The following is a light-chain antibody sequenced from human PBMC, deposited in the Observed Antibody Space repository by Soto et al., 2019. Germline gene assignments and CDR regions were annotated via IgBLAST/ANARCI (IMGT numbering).Light chain of an antibody. CDR2: EVS. J-gene: IGLJ1*01. V-gene: IGLV2-14*01. Sequence: QPLLTHPASMSGSPGQSLTISCTGTSSDVAGYNYVSWYQQHPGKAPKLMIYEVSNRPSGVSNRFSGSKSGNTASLTISGLQAEDEADYYCSSYTSSSTYVLGTGTKVTVL. CDR3: SSYTSSSTYV. CDR1: SSDVAGYNY.